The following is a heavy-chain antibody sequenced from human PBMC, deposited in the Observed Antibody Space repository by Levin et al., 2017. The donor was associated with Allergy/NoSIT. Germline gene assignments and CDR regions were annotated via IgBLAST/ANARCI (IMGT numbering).Heavy chain of an antibody. V-gene: IGHV3-9*01. CDR1: GFPFEHYA. J-gene: IGHJ6*02. D-gene: IGHD3-10*01. CDR2: ISWNSDNT. CDR3: AKKGSEQFGSNFYSGMDV. Sequence: GGSLRLSCAASGFPFEHYAMHWVRQTPGKGLEWVSGISWNSDNTAYADSVKGRFIISRDNAKNSLYLQMNGLREEDTGLYYCAKKGSEQFGSNFYSGMDVWGPGTTVTVSS.